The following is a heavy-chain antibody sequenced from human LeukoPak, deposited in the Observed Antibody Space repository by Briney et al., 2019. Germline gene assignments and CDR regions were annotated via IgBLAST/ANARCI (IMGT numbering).Heavy chain of an antibody. V-gene: IGHV4-59*01. J-gene: IGHJ6*03. CDR1: GGSFSGYY. D-gene: IGHD3-10*01. CDR3: ARDLDTMVRGRYYYYYYMDV. CDR2: IYYSGST. Sequence: SETLPLTCAVYGGSFSGYYWSWIRQPPGKGLEWIGYIYYSGSTNYNPSLKSRVTISVDTSKNQFSLKLSSVTAADTAVYYCARDLDTMVRGRYYYYYYMDVWGKGTTVTVSS.